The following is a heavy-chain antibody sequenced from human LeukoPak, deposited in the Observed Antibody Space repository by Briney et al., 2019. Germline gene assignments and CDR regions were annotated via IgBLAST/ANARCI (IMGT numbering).Heavy chain of an antibody. CDR3: ARENHGSFDY. CDR1: GFTFSTYA. Sequence: GGSLRLSCAASGFTFSTYAMSWVRQAPGKGLEWVSGLTGGGGGTSYADSVKGRFTISRDNSKNTLYLQMNSLRAEDTAVYYCARENHGSFDYWGQGTLVTVSS. V-gene: IGHV3-23*01. CDR2: LTGGGGGT. D-gene: IGHD3-10*01. J-gene: IGHJ4*02.